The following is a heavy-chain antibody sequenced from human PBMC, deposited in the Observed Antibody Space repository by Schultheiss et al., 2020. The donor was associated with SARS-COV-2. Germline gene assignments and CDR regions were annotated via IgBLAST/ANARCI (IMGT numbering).Heavy chain of an antibody. Sequence: GGSLRLSCAASGFTFSDYYMSWIRQAPGKGLEWVSAISGSGGSAYYADSVKGRFTISRDNSKNTLYLQMNSLRAEDTAVYYCAKDFDRHGGDYWGQGTLVTVSS. CDR1: GFTFSDYY. V-gene: IGHV3-23*01. CDR3: AKDFDRHGGDY. CDR2: ISGSGGSA. D-gene: IGHD5-24*01. J-gene: IGHJ4*02.